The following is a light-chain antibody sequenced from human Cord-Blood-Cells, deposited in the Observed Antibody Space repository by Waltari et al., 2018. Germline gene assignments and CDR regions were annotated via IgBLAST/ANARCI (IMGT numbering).Light chain of an antibody. J-gene: IGKJ2*03. CDR3: QQYGSSPYS. CDR2: GAS. Sequence: EIVLTQSPGLLFLSPGEKASPSCRASQSVSSSYLAWYQQEPGQAPRLLIYGASSRATGIPDRFSGSGSGTDFTLTISRLEPEDCAVYYCQQYGSSPYSFGQGTKLEIK. V-gene: IGKV3-20*01. CDR1: QSVSSSY.